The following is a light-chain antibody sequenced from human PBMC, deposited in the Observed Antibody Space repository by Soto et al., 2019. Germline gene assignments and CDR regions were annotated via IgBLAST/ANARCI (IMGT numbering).Light chain of an antibody. CDR1: QSVSSS. V-gene: IGKV3-15*01. CDR3: QQYNNWPRT. CDR2: GAS. J-gene: IGKJ1*01. Sequence: EIVLTQSPGTLSLSPGERATLSCRASQSVSSSALAWYQQKPGQAPRLLMYGASTRATGIPARFSGSGSGTEFTLTISSLQSEDFAVYYCQQYNNWPRTFGQGTKVEIK.